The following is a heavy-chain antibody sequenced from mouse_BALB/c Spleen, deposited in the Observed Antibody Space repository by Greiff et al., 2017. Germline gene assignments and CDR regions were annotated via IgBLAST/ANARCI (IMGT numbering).Heavy chain of an antibody. J-gene: IGHJ4*01. CDR1: GFTFSSFG. CDR2: ISSGSSTI. D-gene: IGHD3-3*01. V-gene: IGHV5-17*02. CDR3: ARWDLGLYYAMDY. Sequence: EVQLVESGGGLVQPGGSRKLSCAASGFTFSSFGMHWVLQAPEKGLEWVAYISSGSSTIYYADTVKGRFTISRDNPKNTLFLQMTSLRSEDTAMYYCARWDLGLYYAMDYWGQGTSVTVSS.